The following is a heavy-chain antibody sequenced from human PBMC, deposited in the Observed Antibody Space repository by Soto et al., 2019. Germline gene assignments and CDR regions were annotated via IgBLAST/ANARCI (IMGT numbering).Heavy chain of an antibody. Sequence: EVQLVESGGGLVQPGGSLRLSCAASGFTFSSYWMSWVRQAPGKGLEWVANIKQDGSEKYYVDSVKGRFTISRDNAKNSLYLQMNSLRAEDTAVYYCARDKVAGMAYYYYYGMDVWGQGTTVTVTS. CDR1: GFTFSSYW. D-gene: IGHD6-19*01. CDR2: IKQDGSEK. J-gene: IGHJ6*02. CDR3: ARDKVAGMAYYYYYGMDV. V-gene: IGHV3-7*03.